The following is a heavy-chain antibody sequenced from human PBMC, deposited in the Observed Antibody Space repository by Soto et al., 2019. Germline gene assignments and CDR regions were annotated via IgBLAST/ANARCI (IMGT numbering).Heavy chain of an antibody. CDR3: ASLLKVAFPRGATRTTDHYYGMDV. CDR2: IYYSGST. V-gene: IGHV4-59*01. J-gene: IGHJ6*02. CDR1: GGSISSYY. Sequence: SETLSLTCTVSGGSISSYYWSWIRQPPGKGLEWIGYIYYSGSTNYNPSLKSRVTISVDTSKNQFSLKLSSVTAADTAVYYCASLLKVAFPRGATRTTDHYYGMDVWGQGTTVTVSS. D-gene: IGHD1-26*01.